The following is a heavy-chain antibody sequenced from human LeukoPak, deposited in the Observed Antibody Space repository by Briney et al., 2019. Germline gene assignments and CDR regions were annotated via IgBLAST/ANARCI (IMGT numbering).Heavy chain of an antibody. V-gene: IGHV3-7*01. D-gene: IGHD4-17*01. CDR2: INQDGSGT. Sequence: GGSLRLPCEPSGFSFSPFWMSWVRQGPGKGLDWVPSINQDGSGTSYVDSVKGRFTISRDNAQNSLYLKMNSLSAEDTAVYYCARLFGGVTTFDYWGQGTLVTVSS. CDR1: GFSFSPFW. CDR3: ARLFGGVTTFDY. J-gene: IGHJ4*02.